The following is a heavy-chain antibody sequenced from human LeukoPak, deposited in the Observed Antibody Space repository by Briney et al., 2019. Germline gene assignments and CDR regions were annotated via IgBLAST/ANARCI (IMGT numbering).Heavy chain of an antibody. Sequence: ASVKVSCKASGGTFSSYAISWVRQAPGQGLEWVGRIIPILGIANYAQKFQGRVTITADKSTSTAYMELSSLRSEDTAVYYCARCHQLDSACDAFDIWGQGTMVTVSS. V-gene: IGHV1-69*04. CDR3: ARCHQLDSACDAFDI. J-gene: IGHJ3*02. D-gene: IGHD6-6*01. CDR2: IIPILGIA. CDR1: GGTFSSYA.